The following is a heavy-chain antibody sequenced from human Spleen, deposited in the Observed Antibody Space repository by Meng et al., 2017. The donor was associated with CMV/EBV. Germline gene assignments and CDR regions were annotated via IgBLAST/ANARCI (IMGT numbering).Heavy chain of an antibody. CDR3: ARVMGATGWFDY. D-gene: IGHD1-26*01. J-gene: IGHJ4*02. V-gene: IGHV3-66*02. CDR1: GFTVSSNY. Sequence: SCEASGFTVSSNYRSWVRQAPGKGLGWVSVIYSGGSTYYADSVKGRFTISRDNSKNTLYLQMNSLRAEDTAVYYCARVMGATGWFDYWGQGTLVTVSS. CDR2: IYSGGST.